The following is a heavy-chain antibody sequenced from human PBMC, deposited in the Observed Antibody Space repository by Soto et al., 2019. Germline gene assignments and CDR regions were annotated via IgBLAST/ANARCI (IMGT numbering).Heavy chain of an antibody. V-gene: IGHV3-30-3*01. J-gene: IGHJ3*02. D-gene: IGHD6-13*01. CDR1: GFTFSSYG. CDR3: ARTAAGRVRGALDI. Sequence: QVHLEESGGGVVQPGTSLRLSCVASGFTFSSYGMHWVRQAPGKGLEWVAVIPNTENKKYYADSVKGRFTISRDNSQKTLFLQMDSLMSEDTAMYYSARTAAGRVRGALDIWAQVTMVTVS. CDR2: IPNTENKK.